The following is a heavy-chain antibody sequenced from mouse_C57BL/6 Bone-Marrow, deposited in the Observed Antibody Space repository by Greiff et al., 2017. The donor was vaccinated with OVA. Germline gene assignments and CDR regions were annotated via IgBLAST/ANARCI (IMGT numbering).Heavy chain of an antibody. J-gene: IGHJ2*01. CDR2: IRNKANGYTT. CDR3: ARHLYYDYLFDY. D-gene: IGHD2-4*01. CDR1: GFTFTDYY. V-gene: IGHV7-3*01. Sequence: EVKLVESGGGLVQPGGSLSLSCAASGFTFTDYYMSWVRQPPGKALEWLGFIRNKANGYTTEYSASVKGRFTISRDNSQSILYLQMNALRAEDSATYYCARHLYYDYLFDYWGQGTTLTVSS.